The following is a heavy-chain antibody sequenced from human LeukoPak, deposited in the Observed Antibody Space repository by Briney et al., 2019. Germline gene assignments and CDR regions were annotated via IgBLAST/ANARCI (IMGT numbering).Heavy chain of an antibody. D-gene: IGHD2-2*01. CDR2: IYYSGST. Sequence: SETLSLTCTVSGGSISSYYWNWIRQPPGKGLGWIGYIYYSGSTNYNPSLKSRVTISVDTSKNQFSLKLSSVTAADTAVYYCARVRCSSTSCSKDGGWFDPWGQGTLVTVSS. J-gene: IGHJ5*02. CDR3: ARVRCSSTSCSKDGGWFDP. V-gene: IGHV4-59*01. CDR1: GGSISSYY.